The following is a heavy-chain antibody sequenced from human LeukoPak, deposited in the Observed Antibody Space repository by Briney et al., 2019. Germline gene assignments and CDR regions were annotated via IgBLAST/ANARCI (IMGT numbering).Heavy chain of an antibody. CDR3: ARYANSYGDLGMDV. D-gene: IGHD4-17*01. V-gene: IGHV3-21*01. Sequence: GGSLRLSCAASGFTFSSYSMNWVRQAPGKGPEWVSSISSSSSYIYYADSVKGRFTISRDNAKNSLYLQMNSLRAEDTAVYYCARYANSYGDLGMDVWGKGTTVTVSS. CDR2: ISSSSSYI. CDR1: GFTFSSYS. J-gene: IGHJ6*04.